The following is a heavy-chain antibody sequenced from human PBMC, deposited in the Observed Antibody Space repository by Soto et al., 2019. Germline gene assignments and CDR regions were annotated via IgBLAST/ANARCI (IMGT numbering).Heavy chain of an antibody. V-gene: IGHV3-13*01. D-gene: IGHD3-3*01. J-gene: IGHJ6*02. Sequence: GSLRLSCAASGFTFSIYDMHWVRQATGKGLEWVSAIGTAGDTYYPGSVKGRFTISRENAKNSLYLQMNSLRAEDTAVYYCARSTIFGVVAYGMDVWGQGTTVTVSS. CDR1: GFTFSIYD. CDR3: ARSTIFGVVAYGMDV. CDR2: IGTAGDT.